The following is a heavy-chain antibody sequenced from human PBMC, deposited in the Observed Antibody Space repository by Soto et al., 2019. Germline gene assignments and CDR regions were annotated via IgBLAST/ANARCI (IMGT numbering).Heavy chain of an antibody. CDR3: SVYFDDLQEASF. D-gene: IGHD1-1*01. V-gene: IGHV1-46*01. Sequence: QVQLEQSGAEVKKPGASVKVSCKASGYIFTAYSMHWVRRAPGQGLEWMGVVNPSGGSTNYAQKFEGRVTLTSDTSVRTVYMELSRLRSDDTAVFYCSVYFDDLQEASFWGQGTLVTVTS. CDR2: VNPSGGST. CDR1: GYIFTAYS. J-gene: IGHJ4*02.